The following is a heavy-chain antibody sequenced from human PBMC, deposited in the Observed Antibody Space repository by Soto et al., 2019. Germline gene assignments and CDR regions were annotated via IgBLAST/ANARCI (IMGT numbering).Heavy chain of an antibody. Sequence: ASETLSLTCAVSGGSISSGGYSWSWIRQPPGKGLEWIGYIYHSGSTYYNPSLKSRVTISVDRSKNQFSLKLSSVTAADTAVYYCARGKCSSTSCSLFRGVKFDYWGQGTLVTVSS. CDR1: GGSISSGGYS. D-gene: IGHD2-2*01. J-gene: IGHJ4*02. CDR3: ARGKCSSTSCSLFRGVKFDY. CDR2: IYHSGST. V-gene: IGHV4-30-2*01.